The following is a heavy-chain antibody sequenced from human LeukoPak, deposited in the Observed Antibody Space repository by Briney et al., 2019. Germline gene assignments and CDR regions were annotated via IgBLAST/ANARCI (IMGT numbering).Heavy chain of an antibody. CDR2: ISTSSGYI. D-gene: IGHD2-15*01. CDR3: ARGADGVSSNSRGWFDP. Sequence: GGSLRLSCTASGFTFSSYSMNWVRQVPGKGLEWVSSISTSSGYIYYADSVKGRFTISRDNARNSLYLQMNTLRAEDTAVYSCARGADGVSSNSRGWFDPWGQGTLVTVSS. V-gene: IGHV3-21*01. CDR1: GFTFSSYS. J-gene: IGHJ5*02.